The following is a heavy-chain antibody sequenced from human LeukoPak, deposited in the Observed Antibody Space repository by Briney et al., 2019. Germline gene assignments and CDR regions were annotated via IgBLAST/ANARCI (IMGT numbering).Heavy chain of an antibody. Sequence: GASVKVSFKVSVHTRTELSMHWVRQAPGKGLEWVGSFDHEDGETVYAPNFQGRVHLTDETSIDTSYMELYTLRSEETAVYYCATPGPPPTNNRFETWGQGTPLTVSS. CDR3: ATPGPPPTNNRFET. V-gene: IGHV1-24*01. CDR1: VHTRTELS. J-gene: IGHJ5*02. D-gene: IGHD2-2*01. CDR2: FDHEDGET.